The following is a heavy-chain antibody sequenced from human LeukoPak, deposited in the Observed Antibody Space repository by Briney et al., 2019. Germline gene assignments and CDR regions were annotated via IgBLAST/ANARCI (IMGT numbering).Heavy chain of an antibody. CDR3: AGRSLEWLLPYYYYGMDV. J-gene: IGHJ6*02. V-gene: IGHV4-59*01. Sequence: SETLSLTCTVSGGSISSYYWSWIRQPPGKGLEWIGYIYYSGSTNYNPSLKSRVTISVDTSKNQFSLKLSSVTAADTAVYYCAGRSLEWLLPYYYYGMDVWGQGTTVTVA. CDR2: IYYSGST. D-gene: IGHD3-3*01. CDR1: GGSISSYY.